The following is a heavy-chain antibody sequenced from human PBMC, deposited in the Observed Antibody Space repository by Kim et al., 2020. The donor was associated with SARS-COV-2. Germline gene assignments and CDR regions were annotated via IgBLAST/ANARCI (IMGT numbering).Heavy chain of an antibody. Sequence: GGSLRLSCAASGFSFSTYAMSWVRQAPGRGLEWVSGISASGGSRHYADSVKGRFTISRDNSKNTLYLQMNSLRDEDTAVYYCAKGTSSYSGSGSYPDYWGQGTLVTVSS. J-gene: IGHJ4*02. D-gene: IGHD3-10*01. CDR1: GFSFSTYA. V-gene: IGHV3-23*01. CDR2: ISASGGSR. CDR3: AKGTSSYSGSGSYPDY.